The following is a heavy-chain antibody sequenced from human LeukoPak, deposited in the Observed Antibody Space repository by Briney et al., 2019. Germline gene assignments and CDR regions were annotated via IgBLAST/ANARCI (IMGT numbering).Heavy chain of an antibody. CDR1: GYTFTSYG. Sequence: ASVKVSCKASGYTFTSYGISWVRQAPGQGLEWMGWISAYNGNTNYAQKLQGRVTMTTDTSTSTAYMELRSLRSDDTAVYYCASDRRVPAAINGMDVWGQGTTVTVSS. CDR3: ASDRRVPAAINGMDV. D-gene: IGHD2-2*02. V-gene: IGHV1-18*01. J-gene: IGHJ6*02. CDR2: ISAYNGNT.